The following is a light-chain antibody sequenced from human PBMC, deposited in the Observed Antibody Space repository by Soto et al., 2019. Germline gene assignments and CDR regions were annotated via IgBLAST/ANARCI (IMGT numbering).Light chain of an antibody. CDR2: LNSDGSH. CDR3: QTWGNNIQV. V-gene: IGLV4-69*01. Sequence: QSVLTQSPSASASLGASVKLTCTLSSGHSSYAIAWHQQQPEKGPRYLMKLNSDGSHSKGDGIPDRFSGSSTGAERYLTISRLQSEDEAAYYCQTWGNNIQVFGGGTNLTVL. J-gene: IGLJ3*02. CDR1: SGHSSYA.